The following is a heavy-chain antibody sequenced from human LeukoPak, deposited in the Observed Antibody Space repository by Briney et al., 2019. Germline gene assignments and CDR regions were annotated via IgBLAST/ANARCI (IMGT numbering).Heavy chain of an antibody. D-gene: IGHD3-16*01. CDR3: ARAGGVAVRPYYYMDV. V-gene: IGHV4-34*01. CDR2: IHHSGST. CDR1: GGSFSGYY. Sequence: SETLSLTCAVYGGSFSGYYWSWIRQPPGKGLEWIGEIHHSGSTNYNPSLKSEVPISVDKSKHQFSLKLRSVPAADTAVYYCARAGGVAVRPYYYMDVWGKGTTVTVSS. J-gene: IGHJ6*03.